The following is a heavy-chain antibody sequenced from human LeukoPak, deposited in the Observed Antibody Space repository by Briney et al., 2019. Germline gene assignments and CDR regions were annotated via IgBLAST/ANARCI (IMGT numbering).Heavy chain of an antibody. J-gene: IGHJ6*03. V-gene: IGHV1-2*02. CDR2: INPNSGGT. D-gene: IGHD3-3*01. Sequence: ASVNVSCKTSGYTFTSYYMHWVRQAPGQGLEWMGWINPNSGGTNYAQKFQGRVTMTRDTSISTAYMELSRLRSDDTAVYYCARVGTIFGVVIIPHYMDVWGKGTTVTVSS. CDR3: ARVGTIFGVVIIPHYMDV. CDR1: GYTFTSYY.